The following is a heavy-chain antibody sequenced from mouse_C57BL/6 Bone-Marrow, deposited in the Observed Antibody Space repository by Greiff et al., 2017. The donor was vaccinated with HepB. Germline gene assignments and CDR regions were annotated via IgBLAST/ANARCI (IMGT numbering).Heavy chain of an antibody. J-gene: IGHJ3*01. CDR3: ARHRADYDYYEGFAY. V-gene: IGHV5-15*01. CDR2: ISNLAYSI. CDR1: GFTFSDYG. Sequence: DVMLVESGGGLVQPGGSLKLSCAASGFTFSDYGMAWVRQAPRKGPEWVAFISNLAYSIYYADTVKGRFTISSENAKNTLYLEMISLRSEDTAMYYCARHRADYDYYEGFAYWGQGTLVTVSA. D-gene: IGHD2-4*01.